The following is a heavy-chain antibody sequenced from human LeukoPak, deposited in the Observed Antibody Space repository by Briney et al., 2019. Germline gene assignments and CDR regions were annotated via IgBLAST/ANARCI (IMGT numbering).Heavy chain of an antibody. V-gene: IGHV4-4*02. D-gene: IGHD2-15*01. J-gene: IGHJ6*03. Sequence: SETLSLTCAVSGGSISSSNWWSWVRQPPGKGLEWIGEIYHSGSTNYNPSLKSRVTISVDKSKNQFSLKLSSVTAADTAVYYCARQYGVVVAATYYYYYYYMDVWGKGTTVTISS. CDR2: IYHSGST. CDR1: GGSISSSNW. CDR3: ARQYGVVVAATYYYYYYYMDV.